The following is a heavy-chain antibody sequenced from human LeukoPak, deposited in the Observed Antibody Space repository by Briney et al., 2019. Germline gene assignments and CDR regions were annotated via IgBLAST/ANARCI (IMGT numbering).Heavy chain of an antibody. Sequence: QPGGSLRLSCTASGFTFGDYAMSWIRQAPGKGLEWVGFIRSKAHGETADYAASVKGRFTISRDDSKAIAYLQMNSLKTEDTAVYHCTRDRGAYNLYDYWGQGTLVTVSS. CDR2: IRSKAHGETA. V-gene: IGHV3-49*03. CDR1: GFTFGDYA. CDR3: TRDRGAYNLYDY. J-gene: IGHJ4*02. D-gene: IGHD1-1*01.